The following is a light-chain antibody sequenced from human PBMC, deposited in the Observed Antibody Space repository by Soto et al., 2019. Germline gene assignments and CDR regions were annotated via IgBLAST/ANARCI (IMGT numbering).Light chain of an antibody. J-gene: IGKJ1*01. CDR2: AAS. CDR3: QQTYSTPPT. CDR1: QSIYSY. Sequence: DIQMTQSPSTLSASVGDRVTITCRASQSIYSYLHWYQQRPGKATKLLIYAASTLQSGVPSRVSGSGSGTDVTLTISSLQPDDLATYYGQQTYSTPPTFGRGTKVDIK. V-gene: IGKV1-39*01.